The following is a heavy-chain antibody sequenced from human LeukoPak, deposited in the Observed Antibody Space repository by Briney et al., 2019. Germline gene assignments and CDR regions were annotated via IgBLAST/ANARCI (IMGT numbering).Heavy chain of an antibody. CDR1: GFTFSNYW. J-gene: IGHJ4*02. Sequence: PGGSLRLSCAASGFTFSNYWMSWVRQAPGRGLEWVANIKEDGSEKYYVDSVKGRFTISRDNGKNSLYLQVNSLRAEDTAVYYCARIRSGYYFDYWGQGTLVTVSS. CDR2: IKEDGSEK. V-gene: IGHV3-7*05. CDR3: ARIRSGYYFDY.